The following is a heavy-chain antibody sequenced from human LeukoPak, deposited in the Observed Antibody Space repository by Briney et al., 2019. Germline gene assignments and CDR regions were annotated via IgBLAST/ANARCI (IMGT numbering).Heavy chain of an antibody. D-gene: IGHD3-22*01. CDR2: ISYDGSNK. V-gene: IGHV3-30*04. Sequence: GGSLRPSCAASGFTFSSYAMHWVRQAPGKGLEWVAVISYDGSNKYYADSVKGRFTISRDNSKNTLYLQMNSLRAEDTAVYYCAREEGYYYDSSGYYSPTDYWGQGTLVTVSS. CDR3: AREEGYYYDSSGYYSPTDY. CDR1: GFTFSSYA. J-gene: IGHJ4*02.